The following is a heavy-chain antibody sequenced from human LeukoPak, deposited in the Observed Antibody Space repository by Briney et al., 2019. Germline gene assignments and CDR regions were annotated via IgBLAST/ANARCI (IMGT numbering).Heavy chain of an antibody. V-gene: IGHV3-23*01. J-gene: IGHJ4*02. CDR1: GFTFSSYA. D-gene: IGHD6-19*01. Sequence: GGSLRLSCAASGFTFSSYAMSWVRQAPGKGLEWVSTISGSGGSTYYADSVKGRFTISRDNSKNTLYLQMNSLRVEDTAIYYCARDTGVAGTLDYWGQGTLVTVSS. CDR3: ARDTGVAGTLDY. CDR2: ISGSGGST.